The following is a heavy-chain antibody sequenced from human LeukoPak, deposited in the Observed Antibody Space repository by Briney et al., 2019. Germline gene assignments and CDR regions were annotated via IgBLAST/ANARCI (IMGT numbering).Heavy chain of an antibody. D-gene: IGHD2-2*01. J-gene: IGHJ3*02. Sequence: VSVKVSCKASGYTFTSYGISWVRQAPGQGLEWMGWISAYNGNTNYAQKLQGRVTMTTDTSTSTAYMELRSLRSDDTAVYYCASPAVYCSSTSCYAHAFDIWGQGTMVTVSS. CDR3: ASPAVYCSSTSCYAHAFDI. CDR1: GYTFTSYG. V-gene: IGHV1-18*01. CDR2: ISAYNGNT.